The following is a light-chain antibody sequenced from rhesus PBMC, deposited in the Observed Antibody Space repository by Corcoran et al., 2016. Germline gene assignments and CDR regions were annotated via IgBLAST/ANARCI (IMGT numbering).Light chain of an antibody. V-gene: IGKV1-33*02. CDR1: QGISNW. J-gene: IGKJ4*01. CDR3: QQHNSHPLT. Sequence: DIQMTQSPSSLSASVGDRVTITCQASQGISNWLAWYQQKPGKAPKLLIKAASSLQSGVPSRFSGSVSGTDVTLTIISLQPEDFATYYCQQHNSHPLTFGGGTKVEIK. CDR2: AAS.